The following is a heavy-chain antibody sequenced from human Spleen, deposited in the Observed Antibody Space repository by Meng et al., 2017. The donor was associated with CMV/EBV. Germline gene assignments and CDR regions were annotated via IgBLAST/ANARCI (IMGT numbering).Heavy chain of an antibody. CDR3: ARDTPVLRFLEWLLPLRMDV. Sequence: ASVKVSCKTSGYTFTKFSISWVRQAPGQGLEWMGWISTDKPKTHYAENFQGRVSMTIDTSTSTGYVALTSLRSYDTAVYYCARDTPVLRFLEWLLPLRMDVWGQGTTVTVSS. J-gene: IGHJ6*02. V-gene: IGHV1-18*01. CDR2: ISTDKPKT. D-gene: IGHD3-3*01. CDR1: GYTFTKFS.